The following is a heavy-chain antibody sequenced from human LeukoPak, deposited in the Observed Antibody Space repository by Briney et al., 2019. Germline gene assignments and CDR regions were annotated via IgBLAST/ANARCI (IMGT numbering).Heavy chain of an antibody. Sequence: GESLKISCEASGYILTTDWISWVRQMPGKGLEWMGRIDPGDSYTNYSPSFQGRVTISADESISTAYLQWSSLKASDTAMYYCARHDKGSHWYFDLWGRGTLVTVSS. CDR1: GYILTTDW. D-gene: IGHD2-15*01. CDR3: ARHDKGSHWYFDL. J-gene: IGHJ2*01. V-gene: IGHV5-10-1*01. CDR2: IDPGDSYT.